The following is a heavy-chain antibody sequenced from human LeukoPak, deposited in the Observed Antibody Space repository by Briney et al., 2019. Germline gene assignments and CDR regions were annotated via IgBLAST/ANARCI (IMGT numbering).Heavy chain of an antibody. J-gene: IGHJ4*02. CDR3: ASSSGYFCYF. CDR1: GYTFTSCY. V-gene: IGHV1-46*01. D-gene: IGHD2-21*01. Sequence: ASVKVSCKASGYTFTSCYIHWVRQAPGQGLEWMGIIKPSGARPSYAQKFQGRVTMTRDTSINTVYMELSSLTSEDTAVYYCASSSGYFCYFWGQGTLVTVSS. CDR2: IKPSGARP.